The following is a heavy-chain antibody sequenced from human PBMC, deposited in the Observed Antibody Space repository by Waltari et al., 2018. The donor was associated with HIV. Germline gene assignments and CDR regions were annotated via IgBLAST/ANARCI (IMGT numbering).Heavy chain of an antibody. CDR3: ARGLSGSNRYFDL. Sequence: QVQLQQWGAGRLKSSETLSLTCAVYGGSFSGYYWGWFRQPPGKGLEWIGEINHSGSTNYNPSLKSRVTISVDTSKNQFSLKLSSVTAADTAVYYCARGLSGSNRYFDLWGRGTLVTVSS. J-gene: IGHJ2*01. D-gene: IGHD1-26*01. V-gene: IGHV4-34*01. CDR2: INHSGST. CDR1: GGSFSGYY.